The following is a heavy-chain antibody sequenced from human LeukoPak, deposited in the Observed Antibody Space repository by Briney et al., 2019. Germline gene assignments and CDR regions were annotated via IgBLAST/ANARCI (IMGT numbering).Heavy chain of an antibody. CDR3: ARHPYYYGSGSYYKPGPINWFDP. Sequence: SETLSLTCTVSGGSISSSSYYWGWIRQPPGKGLEWFGRIYYSGSTYYNPSLKSRVTISVDTSKNQFSLKLSPVTAADTAVYYCARHPYYYGSGSYYKPGPINWFDPWGQGTLVTVSS. CDR2: IYYSGST. D-gene: IGHD3-10*01. CDR1: GGSISSSSYY. J-gene: IGHJ5*02. V-gene: IGHV4-39*01.